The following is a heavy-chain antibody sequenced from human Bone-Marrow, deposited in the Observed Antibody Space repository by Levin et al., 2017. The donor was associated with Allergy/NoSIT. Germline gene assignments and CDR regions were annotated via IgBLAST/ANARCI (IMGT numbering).Heavy chain of an antibody. CDR1: GDSISSGGYY. J-gene: IGHJ5*02. D-gene: IGHD1-1*01. CDR3: ARDGRSAINTTDENWFDP. CDR2: IYYSGST. V-gene: IGHV4-31*03. Sequence: SETLSLTCSVSGDSISSGGYYWSWIRQQPGKGPEWIGYIYYSGSTYYSPSLKSRIRMSLDTSKNQFSLKLDSVTAADTAVYYCARDGRSAINTTDENWFDPWGQGTLVTVSS.